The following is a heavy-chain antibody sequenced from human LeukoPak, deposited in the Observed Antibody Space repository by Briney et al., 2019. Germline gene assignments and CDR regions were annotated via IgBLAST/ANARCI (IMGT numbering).Heavy chain of an antibody. V-gene: IGHV4-39*01. Sequence: SETLSLTCTVSGGSISSSSYYWGWIRQPPGKGLEWIGSIYYSGSTYYNPSLKSRVTISVDTSKNQFSLKLSSVTAADTAVYYCARPYSNGPPGAFDIWGQGTMVTVSS. D-gene: IGHD6-19*01. CDR3: ARPYSNGPPGAFDI. CDR1: GGSISSSSYY. J-gene: IGHJ3*02. CDR2: IYYSGST.